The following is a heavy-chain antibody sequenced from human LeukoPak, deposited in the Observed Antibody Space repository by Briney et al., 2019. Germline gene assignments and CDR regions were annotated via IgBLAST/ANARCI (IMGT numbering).Heavy chain of an antibody. Sequence: GASVKVSCKASGGTFSSYAISWVRQAPGQGVEWMGGIIPIFGTANYEQKFQGRVTITADESTSTAYMELSSLRSDDTAVYYCARVSGYSYGYELGYWGQGTLVTVSS. CDR1: GGTFSSYA. V-gene: IGHV1-69*13. J-gene: IGHJ4*02. D-gene: IGHD5-18*01. CDR3: ARVSGYSYGYELGY. CDR2: IIPIFGTA.